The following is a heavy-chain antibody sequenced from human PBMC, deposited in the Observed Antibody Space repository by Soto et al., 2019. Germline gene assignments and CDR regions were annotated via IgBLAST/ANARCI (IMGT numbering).Heavy chain of an antibody. CDR3: PQRPTQLLHSRHNWFDP. J-gene: IGHJ5*02. V-gene: IGHV2-5*02. Sequence: QITLKESGPTLVKPTQTLTLTCTFSGFSLSTSGVGVGWIRQPPGKALEWLALIFWDDDKRYSPSLKSRLTITNDTSKNHVVLTMTDLDPVDTATYSCPQRPTQLLHSRHNWFDPSGQGTLVTVSS. D-gene: IGHD2-2*01. CDR2: IFWDDDK. CDR1: GFSLSTSGVG.